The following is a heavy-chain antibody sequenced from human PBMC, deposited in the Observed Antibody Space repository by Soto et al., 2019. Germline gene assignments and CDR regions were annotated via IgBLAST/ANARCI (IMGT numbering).Heavy chain of an antibody. Sequence: GGSLRLSCAASGFTFSSYAMSWVRQAPGKGLEWVSALSGSGGGTYYADSVKGRFTISRDNSQNTLFLQMNSLRAEDTAVYYCAKHNDVSCYSASDFWGQGTLVTVSS. D-gene: IGHD2-15*01. CDR1: GFTFSSYA. CDR2: LSGSGGGT. CDR3: AKHNDVSCYSASDF. V-gene: IGHV3-23*01. J-gene: IGHJ4*02.